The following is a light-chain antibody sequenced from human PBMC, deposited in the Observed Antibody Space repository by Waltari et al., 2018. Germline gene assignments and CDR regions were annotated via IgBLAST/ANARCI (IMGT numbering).Light chain of an antibody. J-gene: IGLJ3*02. Sequence: QSVLTQPPSVSGAPGQRVTIPCTGRSSNIGAGNDIPWYQQLPRTSPKLLIDADNNRPAGVPDRFSGSKSGTSASLAITGLQAEDEADYYGQSYDSSLSGPWVFGGGTKLTVL. CDR2: ADN. CDR3: QSYDSSLSGPWV. V-gene: IGLV1-40*01. CDR1: SSNIGAGND.